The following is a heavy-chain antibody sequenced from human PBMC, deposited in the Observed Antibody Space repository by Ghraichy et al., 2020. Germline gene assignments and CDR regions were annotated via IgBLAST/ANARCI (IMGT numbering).Heavy chain of an antibody. J-gene: IGHJ4*02. D-gene: IGHD2-15*01. V-gene: IGHV4-30-4*01. CDR1: GGSISSGDYY. Sequence: SETLSLTCTVSGGSISSGDYYWSWIRQRPGKGLEWIGYIYYSGSTYYNPSIKSRVTISVDTSKNQFSLKLTSVTAAATAVYYCARDGRSGDGWIFDYWGQGTLVTVSS. CDR3: ARDGRSGDGWIFDY. CDR2: IYYSGST.